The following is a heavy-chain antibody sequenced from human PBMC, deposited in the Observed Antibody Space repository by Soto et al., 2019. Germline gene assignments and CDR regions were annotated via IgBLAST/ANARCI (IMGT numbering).Heavy chain of an antibody. CDR2: ISWNSGSI. CDR3: AAIFGGTTTVDY. V-gene: IGHV3-9*01. J-gene: IGHJ4*03. D-gene: IGHD3-3*01. Sequence: PGGSLRLSCAASGFTFDDYAMHWVRQAPGKGLEWVSGISWNSGSIGYADSVKGRFTISRDNAKNSLYLQMNSLRAEDTALYYCAAIFGGTTTVDYWGHGTRVTVAS. CDR1: GFTFDDYA.